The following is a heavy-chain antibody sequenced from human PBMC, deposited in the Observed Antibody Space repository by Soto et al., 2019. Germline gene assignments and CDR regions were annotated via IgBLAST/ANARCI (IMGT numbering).Heavy chain of an antibody. CDR3: ARGMNPQDY. CDR1: GFSIKTGYY. V-gene: IGHV4-38-2*01. CDR2: IYHSGTT. Sequence: PSEILSLTCDVSGFSIKTGYYWGWIRQPPGKGLEWIGAIYHSGTTYFNPSLKSRVTMSVDTSKNHFSLRLTSVAATDTAVYYCARGMNPQDYWGQGTLVTVSS. J-gene: IGHJ4*02.